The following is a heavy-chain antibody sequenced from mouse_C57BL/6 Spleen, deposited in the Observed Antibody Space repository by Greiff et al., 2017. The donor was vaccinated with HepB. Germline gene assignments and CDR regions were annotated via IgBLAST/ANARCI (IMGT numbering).Heavy chain of an antibody. CDR3: ARDNYSPWYFDV. CDR1: GYSITSGYY. J-gene: IGHJ1*03. CDR2: ISYDGSN. Sequence: EVKLQESGPGLVKPSQSLSLTCSVSGYSITSGYYWNWIRQFPGNKLEWMGYISYDGSNNYNPSLKNRISITRDTSKNQFFLKLNSVTTEDTATYYCARDNYSPWYFDVWGTGTTVTVSS. D-gene: IGHD2-12*01. V-gene: IGHV3-6*01.